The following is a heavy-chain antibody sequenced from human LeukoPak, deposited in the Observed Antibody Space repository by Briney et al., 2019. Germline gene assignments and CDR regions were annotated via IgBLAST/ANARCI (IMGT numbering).Heavy chain of an antibody. CDR2: ISYDGSNR. CDR3: AKDPVAGSPDWFDP. CDR1: GFTFSSYA. J-gene: IGHJ5*02. Sequence: TGGSLRLSCAASGFTFSSYAMHWVRQAPGKGLEWVAVISYDGSNRYSADSVKGRFTISRDNSKNTLYLQMNSLGAEDTAVYYCAKDPVAGSPDWFDPWGQGTLVTVSS. D-gene: IGHD6-19*01. V-gene: IGHV3-30*18.